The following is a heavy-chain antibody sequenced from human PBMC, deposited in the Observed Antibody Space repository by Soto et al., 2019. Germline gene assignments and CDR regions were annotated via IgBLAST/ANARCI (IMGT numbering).Heavy chain of an antibody. J-gene: IGHJ6*03. V-gene: IGHV1-18*01. CDR1: GYTFTSYG. D-gene: IGHD3-3*01. CDR3: AREGYDFWSGYYLAGCYYYYMDV. CDR2: ISAYNGNT. Sequence: ASVKVSCKASGYTFTSYGISWVRQAPGQGLEWMGWISAYNGNTNYAQKLQGRVTMTTDTSTSTAYMELRSLRSDDTAVYYCAREGYDFWSGYYLAGCYYYYMDVWGKGTTVTVSS.